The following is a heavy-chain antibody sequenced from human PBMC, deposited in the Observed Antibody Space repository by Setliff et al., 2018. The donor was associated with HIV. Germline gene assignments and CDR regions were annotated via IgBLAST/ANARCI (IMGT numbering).Heavy chain of an antibody. CDR3: ARHLYYYDSSGYLQPYYYMDV. CDR2: IYYGGTT. V-gene: IGHV4-59*08. D-gene: IGHD3-22*01. J-gene: IGHJ6*03. Sequence: SETLSLTCTVSGGSISLYYWSWIRQPPGKGLEWIGYIYYGGTTNYNPSLKSRVTISVDTSKNQFSLRLTSVTAADTAVYYCARHLYYYDSSGYLQPYYYMDVWGKGTTVTVSS. CDR1: GGSISLYY.